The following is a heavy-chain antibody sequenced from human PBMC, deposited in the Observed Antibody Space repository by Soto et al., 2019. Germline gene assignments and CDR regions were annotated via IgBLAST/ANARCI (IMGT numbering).Heavy chain of an antibody. CDR3: ARRPGASYSARFDA. CDR2: IYWDDDK. CDR1: GFSLSTSGVN. Sequence: QITLKESGPTLVKPTQTLTLTCTFSGFSLSTSGVNVGWFRQPPGKGLEWLALIYWDDDKHYSPSLKTRLTITKDTSKSHVVLSMTNMDPVDTATYYCARRPGASYSARFDAWGQGTLVTVSS. D-gene: IGHD1-26*01. V-gene: IGHV2-5*02. J-gene: IGHJ5*02.